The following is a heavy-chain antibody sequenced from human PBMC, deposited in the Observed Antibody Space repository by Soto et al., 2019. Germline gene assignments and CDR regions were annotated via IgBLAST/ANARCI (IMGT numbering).Heavy chain of an antibody. Sequence: QVQLVQSGAEVKKPGSSVKVSCKASGGTFSSYTISWVRQAPGQGLEWMGRIIPILGIANYAQKFQGRVTITADKSTSTAYMELSSLRSEDTAVYYCASPYCSSTSCGAFDSWVQGTLVTVSS. CDR1: GGTFSSYT. CDR3: ASPYCSSTSCGAFDS. D-gene: IGHD2-2*01. CDR2: IIPILGIA. V-gene: IGHV1-69*02. J-gene: IGHJ4*02.